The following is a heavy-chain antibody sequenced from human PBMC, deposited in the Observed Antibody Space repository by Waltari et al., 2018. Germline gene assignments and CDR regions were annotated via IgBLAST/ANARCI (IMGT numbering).Heavy chain of an antibody. Sequence: QVQLQESGPGLVKPSETLSLTCTVSDGSITSYYWSWIRQPAGKGLEWIGRIYGGGGAYDNPALRSRVAMSVDTSKSQFSLMIRSVTAADTAIYYGARTYSRAWPPLLDYWGQGTLVTVSS. CDR1: DGSITSYY. J-gene: IGHJ4*02. D-gene: IGHD3-22*01. V-gene: IGHV4-4*07. CDR2: IYGGGGA. CDR3: ARTYSRAWPPLLDY.